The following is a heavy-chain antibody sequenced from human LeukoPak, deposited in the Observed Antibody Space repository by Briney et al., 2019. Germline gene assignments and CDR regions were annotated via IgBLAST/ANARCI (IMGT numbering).Heavy chain of an antibody. CDR2: ISYDGSNK. Sequence: GGSLRLSCAASGFTFSSYAMHWVRQAPGKGLEWVAVISYDGSNKYYADSVKGRFTISRDNSKNTLYLQMNSLRAEDTAVYYCARGDLTGPTDYWGQGTLVTVSS. CDR1: GFTFSSYA. CDR3: ARGDLTGPTDY. D-gene: IGHD7-27*01. J-gene: IGHJ4*02. V-gene: IGHV3-30-3*01.